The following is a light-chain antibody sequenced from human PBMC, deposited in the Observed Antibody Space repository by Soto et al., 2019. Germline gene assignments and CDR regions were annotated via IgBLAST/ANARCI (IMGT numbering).Light chain of an antibody. V-gene: IGLV3-1*01. J-gene: IGLJ2*01. CDR3: QAWGSMTGSVI. CDR1: KLGGKY. Sequence: SYELTQPPSVSVSPGQTASITCSGDKLGGKYASWYQQKPGQTPVLVIYRNDKRPSGIPERFSGSISGSTATLTIRGTQAMDETDYFCQAWGSMTGSVIFGGGTKLTVL. CDR2: RND.